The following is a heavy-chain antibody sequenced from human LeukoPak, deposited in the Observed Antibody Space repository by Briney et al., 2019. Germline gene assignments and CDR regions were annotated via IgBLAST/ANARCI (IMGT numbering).Heavy chain of an antibody. J-gene: IGHJ4*02. CDR3: AKDFYDSSGYPSN. D-gene: IGHD3-22*01. CDR2: ISYDGSNK. V-gene: IGHV3-30-3*01. CDR1: GYTFGSYA. Sequence: GRSLRLSCAASGYTFGSYAMHWVRQAPGKGLEWVAIISYDGSNKYYADSMKGRFTISRDNSKKTLYLQMNSLRTEDTATYYCAKDFYDSSGYPSNWGQGTLVTVSS.